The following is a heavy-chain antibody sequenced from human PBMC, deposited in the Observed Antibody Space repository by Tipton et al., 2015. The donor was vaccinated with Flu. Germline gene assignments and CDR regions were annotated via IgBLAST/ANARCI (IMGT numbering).Heavy chain of an antibody. CDR1: GGSFSGYY. CDR3: ARGSGYYFFDY. CDR2: IIHSGST. D-gene: IGHD3-22*01. V-gene: IGHV4-34*12. J-gene: IGHJ4*02. Sequence: TLSLTCAVYGGSFSGYYWSWIRQPPEKGLEWIGEIIHSGSTNYNPSLKSRVTISVDTSKNQFSLKLSSVTAADTAVYYCARGSGYYFFDYWGQGTLVTVSS.